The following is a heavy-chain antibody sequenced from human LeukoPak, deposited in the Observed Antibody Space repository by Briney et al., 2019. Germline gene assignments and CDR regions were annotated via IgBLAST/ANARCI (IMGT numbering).Heavy chain of an antibody. Sequence: SVKVSCKASGGTFSSYAISWVRQAPGQGLEWMGGIIPIFGTANYAQKFQGGVTITTDESTSTAYMELSSLRSEDTAVYYCVGTTVTTVHYMDVWGKGTTVTVSS. D-gene: IGHD4-17*01. CDR3: VGTTVTTVHYMDV. CDR1: GGTFSSYA. CDR2: IIPIFGTA. V-gene: IGHV1-69*05. J-gene: IGHJ6*03.